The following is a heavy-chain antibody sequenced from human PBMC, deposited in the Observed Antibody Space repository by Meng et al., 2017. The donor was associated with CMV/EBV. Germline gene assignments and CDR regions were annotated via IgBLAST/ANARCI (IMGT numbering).Heavy chain of an antibody. V-gene: IGHV3-30*04. CDR2: ISYDGSNK. D-gene: IGHD3-3*01. CDR1: GFTFSSYA. Sequence: GGPLRLSCAASGFTFSSYAMHWVRQAPGKGLEWVAVISYDGSNKYYADSAKGRFTISRDNSKNTLYLQMNSLRAEDTAVYYCARDLGQRGYDFWSGYYTGNNWFDPWGQGTLVTVSS. J-gene: IGHJ5*02. CDR3: ARDLGQRGYDFWSGYYTGNNWFDP.